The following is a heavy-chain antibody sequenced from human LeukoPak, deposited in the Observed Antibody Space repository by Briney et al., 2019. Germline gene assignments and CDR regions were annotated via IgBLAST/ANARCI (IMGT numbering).Heavy chain of an antibody. Sequence: GRSLRLSCAASGFTFSSYGMHWVRQAPGKGLEWVAVIWYDGSNKYYADSVKGRFTISRDNSKNTLYLQMNSLRTEDTAVYYCARDVLVAASNWFDPWGQGTLVTVSS. CDR2: IWYDGSNK. J-gene: IGHJ5*02. CDR1: GFTFSSYG. V-gene: IGHV3-33*01. D-gene: IGHD2-15*01. CDR3: ARDVLVAASNWFDP.